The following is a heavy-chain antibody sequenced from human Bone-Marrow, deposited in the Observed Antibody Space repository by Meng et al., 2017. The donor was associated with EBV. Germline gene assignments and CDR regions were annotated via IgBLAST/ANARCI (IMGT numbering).Heavy chain of an antibody. CDR1: GGSVSSTTW. J-gene: IGHJ5*02. V-gene: IGHV4/OR15-8*02. CDR3: AERYSTMWGKWFDP. Sequence: QLQLQESGPGLVKPSEPLSLTCTVSGGSVSSTTWWNWVRQPPGKGLEWIGEIHHRGDTNYNPSLKSRVAISIDKSKNQFSLKLNSVTAADTAVYYCAERYSTMWGKWFDPWGQGPLVTVSS. D-gene: IGHD2-15*01. CDR2: IHHRGDT.